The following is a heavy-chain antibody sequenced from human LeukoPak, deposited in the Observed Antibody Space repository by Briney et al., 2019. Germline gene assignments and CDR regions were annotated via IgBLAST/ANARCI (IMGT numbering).Heavy chain of an antibody. CDR3: ARDSTVTTPYIWSDP. CDR2: INPSGGST. D-gene: IGHD4-17*01. CDR1: GYTFTSYY. Sequence: ASVKVSCKASGYTFTSYYMHWVRQAPGQGLEWMGIINPSGGSTSYAQKFQGRVTMTRDTSTSTVYMELSSLRSEDTAVYYCARDSTVTTPYIWSDPWGQGTLVTVYS. V-gene: IGHV1-46*01. J-gene: IGHJ5*02.